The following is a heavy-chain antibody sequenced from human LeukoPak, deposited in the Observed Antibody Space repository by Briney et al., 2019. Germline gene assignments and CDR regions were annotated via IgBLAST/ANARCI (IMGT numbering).Heavy chain of an antibody. J-gene: IGHJ4*02. D-gene: IGHD2-21*02. CDR2: ISSSGSTI. CDR3: ARLPGEYCGGDCYPRYYFDY. Sequence: GGSLRLSCAASGFTFSSYEMNWVRQAPGKGLEWVSYISSSGSTIYYADSVKGRFTNSRDNAKNSLYLQMNSLRAEDTAVYYCARLPGEYCGGDCYPRYYFDYWGQGTLVTVSS. CDR1: GFTFSSYE. V-gene: IGHV3-48*03.